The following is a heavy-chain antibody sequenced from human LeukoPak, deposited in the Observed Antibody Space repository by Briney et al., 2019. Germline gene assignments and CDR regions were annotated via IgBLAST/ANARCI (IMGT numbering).Heavy chain of an antibody. CDR1: GFTFGSYW. CDR3: AGGSGWITGD. Sequence: GGSLRLSCSASGFTFGSYWMNWVRQAPGKGPEWVANIKQDGSEINYVDSVKGRFIISRNNAKNSLYLQMNSLRVDDTAVYYCAGGSGWITGDWGQGTLVTVPS. D-gene: IGHD1-14*01. J-gene: IGHJ4*02. CDR2: IKQDGSEI. V-gene: IGHV3-7*03.